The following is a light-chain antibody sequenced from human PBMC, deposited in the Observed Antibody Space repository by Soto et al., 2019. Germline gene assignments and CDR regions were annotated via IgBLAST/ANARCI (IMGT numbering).Light chain of an antibody. CDR3: QQYGSSPWT. J-gene: IGKJ1*01. Sequence: EIVLTQSQGTLYLSPGDRATLSCRASQDFGSNYLAWYQQRPGQAPRLLIYAASRRATGIADRFSGSGSGTAFTLTISRLEPEDFAVYYCQQYGSSPWTFGQGTKVDIK. V-gene: IGKV3-20*01. CDR1: QDFGSNY. CDR2: AAS.